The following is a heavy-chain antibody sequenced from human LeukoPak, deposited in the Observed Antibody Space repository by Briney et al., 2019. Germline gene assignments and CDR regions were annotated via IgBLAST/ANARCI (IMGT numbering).Heavy chain of an antibody. V-gene: IGHV6-1*01. CDR1: GDSVSSNSVT. D-gene: IGHD6-19*01. J-gene: IGHJ4*02. Sequence: SQTLSLTCAISGDSVSSNSVTWNWIRQSPSRGLEWLGRTYYRSKWYNDYAVSVKSRITINPDTSKNQFSLQLNSVTPEDTAVYYCARVGTLPAVLKQYSSGWYFDYWGQGTLVTVSS. CDR3: ARVGTLPAVLKQYSSGWYFDY. CDR2: TYYRSKWYN.